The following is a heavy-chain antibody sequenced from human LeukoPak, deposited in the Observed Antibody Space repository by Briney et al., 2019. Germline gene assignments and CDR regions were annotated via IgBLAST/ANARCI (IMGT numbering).Heavy chain of an antibody. Sequence: SETLSLTCTVSGGSISSYYWSWIRQPPGKGLEWIGYIYYSGSTNYNLSLKSRVTISVDTSKNQFSLKLSSVTAADTAVYYRARMGRRGYFDYWGQGTLVTVSS. J-gene: IGHJ4*02. CDR2: IYYSGST. D-gene: IGHD1-26*01. V-gene: IGHV4-59*01. CDR3: ARMGRRGYFDY. CDR1: GGSISSYY.